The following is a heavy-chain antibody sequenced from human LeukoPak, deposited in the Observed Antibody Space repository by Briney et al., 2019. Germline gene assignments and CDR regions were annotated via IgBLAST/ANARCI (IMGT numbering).Heavy chain of an antibody. D-gene: IGHD3-9*01. J-gene: IGHJ6*03. CDR1: GFIFSSHG. CDR2: ISPSGDIT. Sequence: GGTLRLSCAASGFIFSSHGMNWVRQAPGKGLEWVSGISPSGDITYYADSVKGRFTISRDNAKSSLYLQMNSLRAEDTAIYYCARVGRYFDWLLLGYMDVWGKGTTVTISS. CDR3: ARVGRYFDWLLLGYMDV. V-gene: IGHV3-48*04.